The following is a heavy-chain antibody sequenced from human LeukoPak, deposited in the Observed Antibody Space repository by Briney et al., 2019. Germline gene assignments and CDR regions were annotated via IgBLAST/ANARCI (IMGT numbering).Heavy chain of an antibody. V-gene: IGHV1-2*02. CDR2: INPNSGDT. D-gene: IGHD6-19*01. CDR1: GYTFIGYY. Sequence: ASVKVSCKASGYTFIGYYMHWVRQAPGQGLEWMGWINPNSGDTNYAQKFQGRVTMTRDTSISTTYMELSRLRSDDTAVYYCARDLGISGWYAPPLGYFDYWGQGTLVTVSS. CDR3: ARDLGISGWYAPPLGYFDY. J-gene: IGHJ4*02.